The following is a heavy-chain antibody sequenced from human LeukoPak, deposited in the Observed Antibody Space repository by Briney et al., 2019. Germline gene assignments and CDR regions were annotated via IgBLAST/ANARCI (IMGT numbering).Heavy chain of an antibody. CDR3: AREGEGTGIAAAGNDY. Sequence: GGSLRLSCAASGFTFSSYAMSWVRQAPGKGLEWVSAISGSGGSTYYADSVKGRFTISRDNSKNTLYLQMNSLRAEDTAVYYCAREGEGTGIAAAGNDYWGQGTLVTVSS. CDR1: GFTFSSYA. D-gene: IGHD6-13*01. J-gene: IGHJ4*02. CDR2: ISGSGGST. V-gene: IGHV3-23*01.